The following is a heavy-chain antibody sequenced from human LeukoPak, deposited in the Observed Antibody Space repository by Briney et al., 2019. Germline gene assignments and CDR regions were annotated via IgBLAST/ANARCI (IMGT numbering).Heavy chain of an antibody. CDR1: GFILRNFG. J-gene: IGHJ4*02. CDR3: ARVPDTEFKY. Sequence: ASVTVSCQASGFILRNFGISWLRQAPGQGLEWMAWISIADGRTDYAQNFQGRVTLTTDTSTNTAYMELRSLRSDDTAVYFRARVPDTEFKYSGQGTLVTVSS. V-gene: IGHV1-18*01. D-gene: IGHD1-14*01. CDR2: ISIADGRT.